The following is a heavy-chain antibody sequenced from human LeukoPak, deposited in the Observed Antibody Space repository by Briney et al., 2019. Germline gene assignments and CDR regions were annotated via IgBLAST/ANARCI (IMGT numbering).Heavy chain of an antibody. CDR3: ARDKGSGWYGVDY. D-gene: IGHD6-19*01. J-gene: IGHJ4*02. Sequence: SETLSLTCTVSGGSISGYYWSWIRQPPGKGLEWIGYISYSGITNYNPSLKSRVTISVDTSKKQFSLKLSSVTAADTAVYYCARDKGSGWYGVDYWGQGTLITVSS. V-gene: IGHV4-59*01. CDR1: GGSISGYY. CDR2: ISYSGIT.